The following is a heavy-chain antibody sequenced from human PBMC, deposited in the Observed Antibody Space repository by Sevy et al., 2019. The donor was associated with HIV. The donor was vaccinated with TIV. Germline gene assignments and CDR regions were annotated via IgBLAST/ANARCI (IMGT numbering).Heavy chain of an antibody. CDR2: ISSSGSSYI. CDR3: ARRSRAAAGTPSYGLDV. V-gene: IGHV3-21*01. J-gene: IGHJ6*02. Sequence: GGSLRLSCAASGFTFSTYSMNWVRQAPGKGLEWVSSISSSGSSYIYYTDSVKGRFTISRDNAKNSLYLQMNSLRAEDTAVYYCARRSRAAAGTPSYGLDVWGQGTTVTVSS. D-gene: IGHD6-13*01. CDR1: GFTFSTYS.